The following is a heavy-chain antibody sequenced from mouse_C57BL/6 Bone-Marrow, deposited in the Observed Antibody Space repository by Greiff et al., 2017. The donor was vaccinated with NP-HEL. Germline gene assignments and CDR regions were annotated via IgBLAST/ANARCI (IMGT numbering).Heavy chain of an antibody. D-gene: IGHD1-1*01. CDR2: INYDGSST. J-gene: IGHJ2*01. CDR1: GFTFSDYY. V-gene: IGHV5-16*01. Sequence: EVKLVESEGGLVQPGSSMKLSCTASGFTFSDYYMAWVRQVPEKGLEWVANINYDGSSTYYLDSLKSRFIISRDNAKNILYLQMSSLKSEDTATYYCARRSGGYYGSSYFDYWGQGTTLTVSS. CDR3: ARRSGGYYGSSYFDY.